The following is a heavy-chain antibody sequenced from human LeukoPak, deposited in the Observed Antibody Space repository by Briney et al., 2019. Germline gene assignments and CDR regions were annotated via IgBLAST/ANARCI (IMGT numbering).Heavy chain of an antibody. V-gene: IGHV4-31*03. Sequence: SETLSLTCTVSGGSISSGGYYWSWIRQHPGKGLEWIGYIYNSGSTYYNPSLKSRVTISVDTSKNQFSLKLSSVTAADTAVYYCARDRYYYGMDVWGQGTTVTVSS. CDR3: ARDRYYYGMDV. CDR2: IYNSGST. J-gene: IGHJ6*02. CDR1: GGSISSGGYY.